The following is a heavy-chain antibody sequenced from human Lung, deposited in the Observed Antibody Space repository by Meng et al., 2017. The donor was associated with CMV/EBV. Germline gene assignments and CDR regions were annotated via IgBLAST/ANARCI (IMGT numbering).Heavy chain of an antibody. CDR3: ARGVAEFLGWEMGH. Sequence: VHLVWSGGGLVQRGGSLRLSCEGSGFTISTHWMHWARQVPGKGLEWVSRMKSDENRINYADSVKGRFTISRDNDKNTVYLQMNSLRAEDTAVYYCARGVAEFLGWEMGHWGQGTLVTVSS. CDR1: GFTISTHW. CDR2: MKSDENRI. V-gene: IGHV3-74*01. D-gene: IGHD1-26*01. J-gene: IGHJ4*02.